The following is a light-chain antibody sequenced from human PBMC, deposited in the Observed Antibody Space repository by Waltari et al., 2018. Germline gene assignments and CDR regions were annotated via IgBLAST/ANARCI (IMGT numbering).Light chain of an antibody. CDR3: QYYGASRGPIT. CDR1: QRVSGSY. CDR2: GAS. Sequence: EIVLTQSPGTLSLSPVETATLSCRASQRVSGSYLAWNQQKPGQAPRLLIYGASSRATGIPDRFSGSGSGTDFTLTISRLEPEDFGVYYCQYYGASRGPITFGQGTRLEIK. J-gene: IGKJ5*01. V-gene: IGKV3-20*01.